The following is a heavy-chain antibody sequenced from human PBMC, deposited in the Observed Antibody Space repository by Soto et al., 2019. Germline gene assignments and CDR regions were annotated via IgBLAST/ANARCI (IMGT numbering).Heavy chain of an antibody. CDR1: GGSIISGDYY. CDR2: IYYSGST. V-gene: IGHV4-31*03. CDR3: ARDGTAPGPVTPAY. J-gene: IGHJ4*02. Sequence: HVQLQESVPGLVKPSQTLSLTCTFSGGSIISGDYYWRWNHQHPVNSLEWIGYIYYSGSTYYNLSINSRVTIAVETFKNKYSLKLSSVTAAVTAVYYCARDGTAPGPVTPAYWGQGTLVTVSS. D-gene: IGHD2-15*01.